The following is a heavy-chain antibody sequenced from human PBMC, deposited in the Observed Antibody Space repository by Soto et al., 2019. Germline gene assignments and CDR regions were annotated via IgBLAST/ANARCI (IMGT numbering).Heavy chain of an antibody. CDR2: ISGSGGST. D-gene: IGHD1-7*01. Sequence: EVQLLESGGGLVQTGGSLRLSCAASGFTFSSYAMSWVRQAPGKGLEWVSAISGSGGSTYYADSVKGRFTISRDNSKNTLYLQMNSLRAEDTAVYYCAKDLRYWNYFRGDAFDIWGQGTMVTVSS. CDR3: AKDLRYWNYFRGDAFDI. J-gene: IGHJ3*02. CDR1: GFTFSSYA. V-gene: IGHV3-23*01.